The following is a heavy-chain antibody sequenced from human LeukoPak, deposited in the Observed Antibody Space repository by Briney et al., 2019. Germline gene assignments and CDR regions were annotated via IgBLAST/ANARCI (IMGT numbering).Heavy chain of an antibody. CDR2: IYTSGST. D-gene: IGHD2-2*01. CDR1: GGSISSYY. Sequence: SETLSLTSTVSGGSISSYYWSWIRQPAGKGLEWIGRIYTSGSTNYNPSLKSRVTMSVDTSKNQFSLKLSSVTAADTAVYYCARVPPRYCSSTSCYLFDPWGQGTLVTVSS. V-gene: IGHV4-4*07. CDR3: ARVPPRYCSSTSCYLFDP. J-gene: IGHJ5*02.